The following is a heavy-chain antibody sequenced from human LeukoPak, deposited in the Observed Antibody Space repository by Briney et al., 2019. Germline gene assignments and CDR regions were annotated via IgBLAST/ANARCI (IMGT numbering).Heavy chain of an antibody. J-gene: IGHJ4*02. D-gene: IGHD1-26*01. CDR1: GGSISSYY. CDR3: ARGFRGASFDY. Sequence: PSETLSLTCTVSGGSISSYYWSWIRQPPGKGLEWIGHIHFSGSTNYNPSLKSRVSISEDTSKNQFSLKLRSVTAADTAVYYCARGFRGASFDYWGRGTLVTVSS. CDR2: IHFSGST. V-gene: IGHV4-59*01.